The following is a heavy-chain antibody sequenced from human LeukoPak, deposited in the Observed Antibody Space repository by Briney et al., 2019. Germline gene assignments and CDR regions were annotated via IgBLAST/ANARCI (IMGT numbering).Heavy chain of an antibody. Sequence: GGSLRLSCAASGFTFSSYAVSWVRQAPGKGLECVSAMSGSGGSTYYADSVKGRFTISRDNSKNTLYLQMNSLRAEDTAVYYCAPQRYCSSTSCYTPYNWFDPWGQGTLVTVSS. CDR2: MSGSGGST. V-gene: IGHV3-23*01. D-gene: IGHD2-2*02. CDR3: APQRYCSSTSCYTPYNWFDP. CDR1: GFTFSSYA. J-gene: IGHJ5*02.